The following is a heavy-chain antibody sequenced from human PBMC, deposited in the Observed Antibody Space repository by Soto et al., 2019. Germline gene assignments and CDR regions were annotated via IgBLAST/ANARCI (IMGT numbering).Heavy chain of an antibody. J-gene: IGHJ3*02. CDR1: GGSIRGHY. Sequence: PSETLSLTCTVSGGSIRGHYWSWIRQPPGKGLEWIGYSYYSGTTNYNPSLKSRVTISVDTSQNQLSLKLSSVTAADTAMYYCGRFSFYDFWSGSPPIWGQGTMVTVSS. CDR3: GRFSFYDFWSGSPPI. CDR2: SYYSGTT. V-gene: IGHV4-59*11. D-gene: IGHD3-3*01.